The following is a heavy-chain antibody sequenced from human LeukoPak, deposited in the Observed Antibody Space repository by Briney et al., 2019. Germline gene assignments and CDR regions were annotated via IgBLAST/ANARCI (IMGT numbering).Heavy chain of an antibody. V-gene: IGHV1-18*01. CDR3: ARGYSSGWYWYFDL. J-gene: IGHJ2*01. D-gene: IGHD6-19*01. CDR1: GYTFTSYG. CDR2: ISAYNGNT. Sequence: KVSCKXSGYTFTSYGISWVRQAPGQGLEWMGWISAYNGNTNYAQKLQGRVTMTTDTSTSTAYMELRSLRSDDTAVYYCARGYSSGWYWYFDLWGRGTLVTVSS.